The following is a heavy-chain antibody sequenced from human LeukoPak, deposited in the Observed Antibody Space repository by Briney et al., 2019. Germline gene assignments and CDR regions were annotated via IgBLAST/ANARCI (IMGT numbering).Heavy chain of an antibody. CDR1: GFTFSSYE. Sequence: GGSLRLSCAASGFTFSSYEMNWVRKVPGKGLEWVSYISSSGSTIYYADSVKGRFTISRDNAKNSLYLQMNSLRAEDTAVYYCARGDDILTGYYSMDAGGAAYWGQGTLVTVSS. D-gene: IGHD3-9*01. CDR3: ARGDDILTGYYSMDAGGAAY. J-gene: IGHJ4*02. V-gene: IGHV3-48*03. CDR2: ISSSGSTI.